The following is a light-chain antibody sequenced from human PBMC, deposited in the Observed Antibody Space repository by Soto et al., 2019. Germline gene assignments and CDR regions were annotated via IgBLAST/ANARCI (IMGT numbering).Light chain of an antibody. CDR2: AAS. CDR1: QTISTY. J-gene: IGKJ3*01. V-gene: IGKV1-39*01. Sequence: DIQMTQSPSSLSASVGDRVTITCRASQTISTYLCWYQQKPGNAPKLLIYAASSLQGGVPSRFSGSGAGTDFTLTIDRLQPEDFATYYCQHSYSTPFSFGPGTRVDIQ. CDR3: QHSYSTPFS.